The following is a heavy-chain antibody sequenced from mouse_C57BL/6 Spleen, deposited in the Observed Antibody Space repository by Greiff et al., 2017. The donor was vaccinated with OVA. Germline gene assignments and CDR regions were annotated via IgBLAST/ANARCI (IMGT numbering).Heavy chain of an antibody. CDR2: IHPNSGST. CDR3: ASSGSAGYSYYFDY. CDR1: GYTFTSYW. D-gene: IGHD3-2*02. Sequence: VKLQQPGAELVKPGASVKLSCKASGYTFTSYWMHWVKQRPGQGLEWIGRIHPNSGSTNYNEKFKSKATLTVDKSSSTADMQLSSLTSDDSAVYDCASSGSAGYSYYFDYWGQGTTLTVSS. V-gene: IGHV1-64*01. J-gene: IGHJ2*01.